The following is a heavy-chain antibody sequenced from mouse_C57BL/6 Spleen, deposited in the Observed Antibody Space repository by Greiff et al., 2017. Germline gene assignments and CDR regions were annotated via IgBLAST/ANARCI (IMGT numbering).Heavy chain of an antibody. J-gene: IGHJ4*01. CDR2: INPYNGGT. D-gene: IGHD2-1*01. CDR1: GYTFTDYY. V-gene: IGHV1-19*01. Sequence: VQLKESGPVLVKPGASVKMSCKASGYTFTDYYMNWVKQSHGKSLEWIGVINPYNGGTSSNQKFKGKATLTVDKSSSTAYMELNSLTSEDSAVYYCARYYYGNYGAMDYWGQGTSVTVSS. CDR3: ARYYYGNYGAMDY.